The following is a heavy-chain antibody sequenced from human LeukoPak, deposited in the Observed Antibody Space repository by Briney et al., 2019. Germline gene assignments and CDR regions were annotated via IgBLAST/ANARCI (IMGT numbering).Heavy chain of an antibody. CDR1: GFTFSSYA. J-gene: IGHJ4*02. CDR2: ISGSGGST. Sequence: SGGSLRLSCAASGFTFSSYAMSWVRQAPGKGLEWVSAISGSGGSTYYADSVKGRFTISRDNSKNTLYLQMNSLRAEDTAVYYCAKSPPYSSGWPLDYWGQGTLVTVSS. V-gene: IGHV3-23*01. D-gene: IGHD6-19*01. CDR3: AKSPPYSSGWPLDY.